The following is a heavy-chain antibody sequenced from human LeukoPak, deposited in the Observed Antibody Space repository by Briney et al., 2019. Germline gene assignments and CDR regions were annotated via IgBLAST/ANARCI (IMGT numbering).Heavy chain of an antibody. D-gene: IGHD5-18*01. CDR1: GFTFRDYY. V-gene: IGHV3-11*01. CDR3: ARRLVDTAMAGSFYMDV. Sequence: PGGSLRLSCAASGFTFRDYYMSWIRQAPGKGPEWLSYISSSGSTIYDADSVKGRFTISRDNAKNSLYLQMNSPRAEDTAVYYCARRLVDTAMAGSFYMDVWGKGTTVTVSS. J-gene: IGHJ6*03. CDR2: ISSSGSTI.